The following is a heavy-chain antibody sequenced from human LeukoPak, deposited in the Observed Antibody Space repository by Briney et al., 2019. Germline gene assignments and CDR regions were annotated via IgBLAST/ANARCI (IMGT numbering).Heavy chain of an antibody. V-gene: IGHV4-59*01. CDR2: IYHSGST. J-gene: IGHJ5*01. CDR3: ARDRYYYDSSGTRWFDS. D-gene: IGHD3-22*01. CDR1: GDSISSYY. Sequence: SETLSLTCTVSGDSISSYYWTWIRQPPGKGLEWIGYIYHSGSTNYNPSLKSRVTISVDTSKNQFSLKLSSVTAADTAVCYCARDRYYYDSSGTRWFDSWGQGTLVTVSS.